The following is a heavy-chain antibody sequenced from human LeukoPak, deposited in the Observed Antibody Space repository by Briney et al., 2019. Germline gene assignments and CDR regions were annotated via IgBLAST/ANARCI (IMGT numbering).Heavy chain of an antibody. J-gene: IGHJ3*02. Sequence: PGGSPRLSCAASGFTFDDYGMSWVRQATGKGLEWVSGINWNGGSTGYADSVKGRFTLSRDNAKNSLYLQMNSLRAEDTPLCYCARGYSAFDIWGQGTMGTVSS. CDR1: GFTFDDYG. CDR3: ARGYSAFDI. V-gene: IGHV3-20*04. CDR2: INWNGGST. D-gene: IGHD5-12*01.